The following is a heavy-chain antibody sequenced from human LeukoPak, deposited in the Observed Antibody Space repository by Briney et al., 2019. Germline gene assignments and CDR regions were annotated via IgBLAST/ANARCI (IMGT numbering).Heavy chain of an antibody. CDR2: ISGSGGNI. Sequence: PGGSLRLSCTASGFTFSSYDMKWLRQAPGKGLEWVSHISGSGGNINYADSVKGRFTISKDNAKNSLYLQMNSLRAEDTAVYYCARLVDSAVSFDYWGQGTLVTVSS. J-gene: IGHJ4*02. V-gene: IGHV3-48*03. CDR3: ARLVDSAVSFDY. D-gene: IGHD5-18*01. CDR1: GFTFSSYD.